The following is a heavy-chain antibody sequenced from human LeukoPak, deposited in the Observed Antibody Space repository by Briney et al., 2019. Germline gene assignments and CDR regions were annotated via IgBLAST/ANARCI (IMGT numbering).Heavy chain of an antibody. V-gene: IGHV3-74*01. D-gene: IGHD3-22*01. CDR1: GFTFSSYW. Sequence: PGGSLRLSCAASGFTFSSYWMYWVRQAPGKGLVWVSRINSDGSITSYADPVKGRFTISRDNAKNTVYLQMNSLRAEDTAVYYCAGEAPKHYDDSSGYPDYWGQGTLVTVSS. CDR3: AGEAPKHYDDSSGYPDY. J-gene: IGHJ4*02. CDR2: INSDGSIT.